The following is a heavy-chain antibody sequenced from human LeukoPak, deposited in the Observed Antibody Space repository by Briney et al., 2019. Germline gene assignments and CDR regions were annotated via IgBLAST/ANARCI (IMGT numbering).Heavy chain of an antibody. V-gene: IGHV4-39*07. CDR3: ARDRKSVLLGPGVGWFDP. J-gene: IGHJ5*02. CDR1: GGSISSSSYY. D-gene: IGHD3-16*01. CDR2: IYYSGST. Sequence: PSETLSLTCTVSGGSISSSSYYWGWIRQPPGKGLEWIGSIYYSGSTYYNPSLKSRVTISVDTSKNQFSLKLSSVTAADTAVYYCARDRKSVLLGPGVGWFDPWGQGTLVTVSS.